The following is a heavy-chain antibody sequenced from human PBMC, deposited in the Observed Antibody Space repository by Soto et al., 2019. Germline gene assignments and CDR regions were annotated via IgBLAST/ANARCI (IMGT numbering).Heavy chain of an antibody. Sequence: QVQLVQSGAEVKKPGASVKVSCKASGYTFTSYAMHWVRQAPGQRREWMGWINAGNGNTKYSQKFQGRVTITRDTSASTAYMELSSLRSEDTAVYYCARDRVIVVVPAAMGWFDPWGQGTLVTVSS. V-gene: IGHV1-3*01. CDR2: INAGNGNT. CDR3: ARDRVIVVVPAAMGWFDP. J-gene: IGHJ5*02. CDR1: GYTFTSYA. D-gene: IGHD2-2*01.